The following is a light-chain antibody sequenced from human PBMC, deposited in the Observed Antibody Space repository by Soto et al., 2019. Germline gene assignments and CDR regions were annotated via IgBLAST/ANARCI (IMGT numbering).Light chain of an antibody. Sequence: IVVTQSPGTLSFSEWEIAPLSCGASQSVSSSYLAWYQQKPGQAPRLLIYGASSRATGIPDRISGSGSGTDFTLTISRLEPEDFAVYYCQQYGSSPLTFGQGTKVDIK. V-gene: IGKV3-20*01. CDR3: QQYGSSPLT. CDR1: QSVSSSY. J-gene: IGKJ1*01. CDR2: GAS.